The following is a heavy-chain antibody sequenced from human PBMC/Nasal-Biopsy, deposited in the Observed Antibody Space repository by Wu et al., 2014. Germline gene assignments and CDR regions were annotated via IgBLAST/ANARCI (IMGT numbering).Heavy chain of an antibody. J-gene: IGHJ4*02. V-gene: IGHV3-9*01. Sequence: ASGFTFDNFAMHWVRQAPGKGLEWVASIGWNSAYFGYADSVKGRFTISRDNAKNSLYLQMNSLRAEDTALYYCAKDTRLNLDSLVGYCFHYWGQGTLVTVSS. D-gene: IGHD3-22*01. CDR2: IGWNSAYF. CDR3: AKDTRLNLDSLVGYCFHY. CDR1: GFTFDNFA.